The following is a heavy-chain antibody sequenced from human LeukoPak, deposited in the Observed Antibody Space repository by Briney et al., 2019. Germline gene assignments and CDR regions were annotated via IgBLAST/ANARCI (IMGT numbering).Heavy chain of an antibody. V-gene: IGHV3-23*01. J-gene: IGHJ4*02. CDR2: ISGSGGST. CDR1: GFTFSSYA. D-gene: IGHD3-22*01. Sequence: GGSLILSCAASGFTFSSYAMSWVRQAPGKGLEWVSAISGSGGSTYYADSVKGRFTISRDNSKNTLYLQMNSLRAEDTAVYYCAKDVRITMIVVVITTLFDYWGQGTLVTVSS. CDR3: AKDVRITMIVVVITTLFDY.